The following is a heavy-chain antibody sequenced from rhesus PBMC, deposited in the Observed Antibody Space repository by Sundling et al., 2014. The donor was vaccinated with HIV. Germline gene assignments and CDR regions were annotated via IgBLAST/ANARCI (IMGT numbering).Heavy chain of an antibody. CDR3: ARVGNTWSGDFDY. J-gene: IGHJ4*01. CDR2: IWYDGSKK. Sequence: EVQLVESGGGLVQPGGSLRLSCAASGFTFSSYGMHWVHQAPGKGLEWVAVIWYDGSKKHYADSVKDRFTISRDNSKNMLYLQMNNLQLEDTAVYYCARVGNTWSGDFDYWGQGVLVTVSS. V-gene: IGHV3-54*02. CDR1: GFTFSSYG. D-gene: IGHD2-2*01.